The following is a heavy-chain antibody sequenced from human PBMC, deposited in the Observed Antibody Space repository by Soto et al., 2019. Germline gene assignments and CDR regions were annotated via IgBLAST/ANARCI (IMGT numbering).Heavy chain of an antibody. J-gene: IGHJ4*02. Sequence: QVQLVQSGAEEKKPGASVKVSCKASGYTFTSYAMHWVRQAPGQRLEWMGWINAGNGNTKYSKKFQGRVTITRDTPASTAYMELRSRRSEDPAVYYCARGGGAYSSSWYGSDYWGQGTLVTVSS. D-gene: IGHD6-13*01. CDR3: ARGGGAYSSSWYGSDY. V-gene: IGHV1-3*05. CDR2: INAGNGNT. CDR1: GYTFTSYA.